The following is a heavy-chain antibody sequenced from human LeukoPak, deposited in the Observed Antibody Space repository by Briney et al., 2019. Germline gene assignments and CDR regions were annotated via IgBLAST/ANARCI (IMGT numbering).Heavy chain of an antibody. CDR3: AKDAAGYSSSYFDY. D-gene: IGHD6-6*01. CDR1: GFTISSYA. Sequence: GGTLTLSCAASGFTISSYAMSWVRQAPGKGLEWVSAISGSGGSTYYADSVKRRFTISRDNSKNTLYLQINSLRAEDTAVYYCAKDAAGYSSSYFDYWGQGTLVTVSS. J-gene: IGHJ4*02. V-gene: IGHV3-23*01. CDR2: ISGSGGST.